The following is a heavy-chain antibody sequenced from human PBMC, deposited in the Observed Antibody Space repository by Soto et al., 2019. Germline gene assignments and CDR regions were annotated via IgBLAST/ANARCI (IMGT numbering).Heavy chain of an antibody. CDR2: ISGSGGST. J-gene: IGHJ6*02. D-gene: IGHD2-2*01. CDR3: ARASYHPQSPLHGGGASYYYYGMDV. Sequence: GGSLRLSCAASGFTFSSYAMSWVRQAPGKGLEWVSAISGSGGSTYYADSVKGRFTISRDNSKNTLYLQMNSLRAEDTAVYYWARASYHPQSPLHGGGASYYYYGMDVWGQGTTVTVSS. CDR1: GFTFSSYA. V-gene: IGHV3-23*01.